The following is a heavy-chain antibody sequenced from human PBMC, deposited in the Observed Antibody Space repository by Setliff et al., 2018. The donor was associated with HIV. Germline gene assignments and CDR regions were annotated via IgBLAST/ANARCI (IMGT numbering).Heavy chain of an antibody. V-gene: IGHV4-59*11. CDR3: ARGLRVYDSSGYYYRDYYYYMDV. CDR1: GGSISSHY. CDR2: IYYSGST. D-gene: IGHD3-22*01. J-gene: IGHJ6*03. Sequence: SETLSLTCTVSGGSISSHYWSWIRQPPGKGLEWIGYIYYSGSTNYNPSLKSRVTISVDTSKNQFSLKLSSVTAADTAVYYCARGLRVYDSSGYYYRDYYYYMDVCGKGTTVTVSS.